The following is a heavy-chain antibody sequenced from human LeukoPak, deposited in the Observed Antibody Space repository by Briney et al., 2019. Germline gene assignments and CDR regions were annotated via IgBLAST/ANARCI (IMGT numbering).Heavy chain of an antibody. Sequence: ASVKVSCKASGYTFTSYDINWVRQATGQGLEWMGWMNPNSGNTGYAQKFQGRVTMTRNTSISTAYMELSSLRSEDTAVYYCARGKLVSVPYYYYMDVWGKGTTVTISS. D-gene: IGHD6-13*01. J-gene: IGHJ6*03. V-gene: IGHV1-8*01. CDR3: ARGKLVSVPYYYYMDV. CDR1: GYTFTSYD. CDR2: MNPNSGNT.